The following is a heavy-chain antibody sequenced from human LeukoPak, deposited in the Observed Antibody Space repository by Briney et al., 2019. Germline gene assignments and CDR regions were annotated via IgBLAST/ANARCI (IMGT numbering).Heavy chain of an antibody. CDR3: ARESSASGSYYKVGDAFDM. D-gene: IGHD3-10*01. V-gene: IGHV1-18*01. CDR1: GYTFTSYG. Sequence: GASVKVSCKASGYTFTSYGISWLRQAPEQGLEWMGWISVYNGNTNYAQKLQGRVTMTTDTSTSTAYMELRSLRSDDTAVYYCARESSASGSYYKVGDAFDMWGQGTMVTVSS. CDR2: ISVYNGNT. J-gene: IGHJ3*02.